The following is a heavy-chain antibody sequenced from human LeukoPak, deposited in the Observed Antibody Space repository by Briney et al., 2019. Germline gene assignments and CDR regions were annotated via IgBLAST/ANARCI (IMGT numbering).Heavy chain of an antibody. CDR1: GFTFSSYS. Sequence: GGSLRLSCAASGFTFSSYSMNWVRQAPGKGLEWVSYISSGSSTIYYADSVKGRFTISRDNAKNSLYLQMNSLRAEDTAVYYCAKDTSSSSWYFDYWGQGTLVTVSS. CDR2: ISSGSSTI. J-gene: IGHJ4*02. CDR3: AKDTSSSSWYFDY. V-gene: IGHV3-48*01. D-gene: IGHD6-13*01.